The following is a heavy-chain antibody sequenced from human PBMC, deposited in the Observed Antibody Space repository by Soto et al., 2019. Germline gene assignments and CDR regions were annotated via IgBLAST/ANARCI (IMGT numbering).Heavy chain of an antibody. CDR1: GDGFSNYG. Sequence: QVQLVQSGAEGKKPGASVRVSCKASGDGFSNYGFSWVRQAAGQGLEWMGWISAYDSQTNYTKKIQGRVTMTIDTSSSTAYMELRSLRSDDTAVYYCARVWYYDSSGYYAFDYWGLGTLVTVSS. CDR3: ARVWYYDSSGYYAFDY. J-gene: IGHJ4*02. D-gene: IGHD3-22*01. V-gene: IGHV1-18*01. CDR2: ISAYDSQT.